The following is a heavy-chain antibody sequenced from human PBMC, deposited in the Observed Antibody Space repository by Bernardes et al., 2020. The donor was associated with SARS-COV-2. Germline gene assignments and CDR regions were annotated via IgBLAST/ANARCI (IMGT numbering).Heavy chain of an antibody. CDR3: ARDNSFMNDF. CDR2: FDPEDAET. Sequence: ASVKVSCKVSGHSVTEISMHWVRQAPGKGLEWVGSFDPEDAETLYAEKLQDRVSMTEDTSTDTAYLELNSLRVEDTAVYYCARDNSFMNDFWGQGTLVTVSS. CDR1: GHSVTEIS. J-gene: IGHJ4*02. V-gene: IGHV1-24*01.